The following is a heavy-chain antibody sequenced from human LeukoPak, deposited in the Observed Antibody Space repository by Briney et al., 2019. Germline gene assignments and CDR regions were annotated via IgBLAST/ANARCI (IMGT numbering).Heavy chain of an antibody. V-gene: IGHV3-21*01. CDR3: ARGCIGIAALDY. D-gene: IGHD6-6*01. Sequence: GGSLRLSCAASGFTFSSYSMNWVRQAPGKGLEWVSSISSSSSYIYYADSVKGRFTISRDNAKNSLYLQMNSLRAEDTAVYYCARGCIGIAALDYWGQGTLVTVSS. CDR1: GFTFSSYS. J-gene: IGHJ4*02. CDR2: ISSSSSYI.